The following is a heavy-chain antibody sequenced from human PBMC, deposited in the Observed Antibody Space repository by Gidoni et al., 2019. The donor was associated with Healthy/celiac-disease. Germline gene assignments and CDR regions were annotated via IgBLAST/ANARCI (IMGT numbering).Heavy chain of an antibody. Sequence: QVQLQESGPGLVKPSETLSLTCTVSGGSISSYYWSWIRQPPGKGLEWIGYIYYSGSTNYHPSLKSRVTISVDTSKNQFSLKLSSVTAADTAVYYCARLVRGYYDSSGYYYDWFDPWGQGTLVTVSS. D-gene: IGHD3-22*01. CDR3: ARLVRGYYDSSGYYYDWFDP. V-gene: IGHV4-59*08. CDR1: GGSISSYY. J-gene: IGHJ5*02. CDR2: IYYSGST.